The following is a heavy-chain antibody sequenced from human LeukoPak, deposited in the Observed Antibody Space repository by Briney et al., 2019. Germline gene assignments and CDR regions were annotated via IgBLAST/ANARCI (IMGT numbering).Heavy chain of an antibody. D-gene: IGHD2-2*01. CDR1: GGTFSTYA. CDR3: ADLVYCSSSSCYEPFNQT. CDR2: IIPIFDTP. Sequence: GASVKVSCKASGGTFSTYAINWVRQAPGQGLEWMGGIIPIFDTPNYAQKFQGRVTITADDSTSTAYMELSSLRSEDTAVYYCADLVYCSSSSCYEPFNQTWGQGTLVTVSP. V-gene: IGHV1-69*13. J-gene: IGHJ4*02.